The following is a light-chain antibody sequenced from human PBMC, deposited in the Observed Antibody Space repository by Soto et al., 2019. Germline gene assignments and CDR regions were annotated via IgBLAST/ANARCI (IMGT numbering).Light chain of an antibody. V-gene: IGKV1-5*01. CDR2: DAS. CDR3: QQYISYPYT. CDR1: QTTNTW. Sequence: VQIAKFPSTLTASVGDSVIITCRASQTTNTWLAWYQQKPGTAPKLLIYDASSLEGGVPSRFSASGSGTEFTLTISSLQPDDLATYYCQQYISYPYTFGQGTKVDIK. J-gene: IGKJ2*01.